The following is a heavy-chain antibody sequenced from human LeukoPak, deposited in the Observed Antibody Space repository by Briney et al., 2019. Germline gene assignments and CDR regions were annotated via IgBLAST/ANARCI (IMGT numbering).Heavy chain of an antibody. CDR2: ISGSGGRT. CDR1: GFTFSSYA. Sequence: GGSLRLSCAASGFTFSSYAMSWVRQAPGKGLEGVSAISGSGGRTYYAASVKGRFTISRDNSKNTLYLQMNSLRAEDTDVYYCAKGRYDYVWGSLPFYSWGQGTLVTVSS. J-gene: IGHJ4*02. D-gene: IGHD3-16*01. CDR3: AKGRYDYVWGSLPFYS. V-gene: IGHV3-23*01.